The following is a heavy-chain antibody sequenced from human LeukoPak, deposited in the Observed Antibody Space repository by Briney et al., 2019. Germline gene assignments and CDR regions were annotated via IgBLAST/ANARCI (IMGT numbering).Heavy chain of an antibody. D-gene: IGHD1-14*01. CDR1: GFTFSSYA. CDR2: IKEDGSEK. J-gene: IGHJ4*02. Sequence: GGSLRLSCAASGFTFSSYAMSWVRQAPGKGLEWVANIKEDGSEKYYVDSVKGRFTISRDNAKNSLYLQMNSLRAEDTAVYYCARAGNPGSVDYWGQGTLVTVSS. CDR3: ARAGNPGSVDY. V-gene: IGHV3-7*01.